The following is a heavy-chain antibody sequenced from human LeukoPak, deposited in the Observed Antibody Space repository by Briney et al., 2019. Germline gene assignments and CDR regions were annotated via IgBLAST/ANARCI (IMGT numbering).Heavy chain of an antibody. V-gene: IGHV1-24*01. D-gene: IGHD4-17*01. J-gene: IGHJ6*02. CDR1: GYTLTELS. CDR3: ATGASTTVSGYYGMDV. CDR2: FDPEDGET. Sequence: ASVTVSCTVSGYTLTELSMHWVRQAPGKGLEWMGGFDPEDGETIYAQKFQGRVTMTEDTSTDTAYMGLSSLRSEDTAVYYCATGASTTVSGYYGMDVWGQGTTVTVSS.